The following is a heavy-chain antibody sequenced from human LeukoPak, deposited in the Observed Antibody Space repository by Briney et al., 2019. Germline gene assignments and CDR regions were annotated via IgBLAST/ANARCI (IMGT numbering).Heavy chain of an antibody. CDR2: INSDGINT. J-gene: IGHJ5*02. CDR1: GFTFSNYW. CDR3: ARDLGQYYDTSDNWFDP. Sequence: GGSLRLSCAASGFTFSNYWMHWVRQAPGKGLVCVSRINSDGINTSYADSVKGRFTISRDNAKNTLNLQMNSLRAEDTAVYYCARDLGQYYDTSDNWFDPWGQGTLVTVSS. D-gene: IGHD3-22*01. V-gene: IGHV3-74*01.